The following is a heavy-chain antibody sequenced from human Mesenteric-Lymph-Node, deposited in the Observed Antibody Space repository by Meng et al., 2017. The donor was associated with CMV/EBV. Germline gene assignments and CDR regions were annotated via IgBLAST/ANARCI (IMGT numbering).Heavy chain of an antibody. Sequence: GESLKISCAASGFTFSSYWMSWVRQAPGKGLEWVANIKQDGSEKYYVDSVKGRFTISRDNAKNSLYLQMNSLRAEDTAVYYCARGYIVVVPATDIYYSYGMDVWGQGTTVTVSS. V-gene: IGHV3-7*01. CDR2: IKQDGSEK. J-gene: IGHJ6*02. CDR1: GFTFSSYW. CDR3: ARGYIVVVPATDIYYSYGMDV. D-gene: IGHD2-2*01.